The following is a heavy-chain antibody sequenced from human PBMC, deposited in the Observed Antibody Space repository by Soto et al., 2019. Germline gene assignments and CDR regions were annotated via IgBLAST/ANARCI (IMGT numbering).Heavy chain of an antibody. D-gene: IGHD2-21*02. CDR1: GFTFGTYT. CDR2: IGTTSSYI. Sequence: EVQLVESGGGLVKPGGSLRLSCAASGFTFGTYTMNWVRQAPGKGLEWVSSIGTTSSYIYYAVSVRGRFTISRDNARDSLYLQMSSLRAEDTAVYYCARVMCGDCSTYYYYSMDVWGQGTTVTVSS. CDR3: ARVMCGDCSTYYYYSMDV. J-gene: IGHJ6*02. V-gene: IGHV3-21*01.